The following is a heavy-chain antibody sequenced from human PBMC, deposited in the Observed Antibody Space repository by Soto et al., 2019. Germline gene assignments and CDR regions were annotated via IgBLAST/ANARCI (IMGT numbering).Heavy chain of an antibody. CDR2: VYYSGST. CDR3: TRLGGSGWYAATWFDP. J-gene: IGHJ5*02. CDR1: GGSISSTGYY. Sequence: QLQLQESGPGLVKPSETLSLTCTVSGGSISSTGYYWGWIRQPPGKGLEWIGDVYYSGSTSYNPSLKSRVTISVDTSTNQFSLQLSSVTAADAAVYYCTRLGGSGWYAATWFDPWGQGTLVTVSS. V-gene: IGHV4-39*01. D-gene: IGHD6-19*01.